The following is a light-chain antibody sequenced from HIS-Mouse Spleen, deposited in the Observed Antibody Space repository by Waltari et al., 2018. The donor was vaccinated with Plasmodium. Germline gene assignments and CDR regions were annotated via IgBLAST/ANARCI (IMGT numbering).Light chain of an antibody. CDR2: STN. Sequence: QTVVTQEPSFSVSPGGTVTLTCGLSSGSVSTSYYPSWYQQTPGPAPRKLIYSTNTRSSGVPDRFSGSILGNKAALTITGAQADDESDYYCVLYMGSGIWVFGGGTKLTVL. V-gene: IGLV8-61*01. CDR1: SGSVSTSYY. J-gene: IGLJ2*01. CDR3: VLYMGSGIWV.